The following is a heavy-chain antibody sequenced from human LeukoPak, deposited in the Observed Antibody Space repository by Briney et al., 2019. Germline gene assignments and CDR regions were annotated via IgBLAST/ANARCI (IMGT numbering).Heavy chain of an antibody. CDR1: GYTFTSSN. V-gene: IGHV1-8*01. CDR2: MNPNSGNT. D-gene: IGHD6-13*01. CDR3: AREVFSSWYGEDWFDP. Sequence: GASVKVSCKASGYTFTSSNINWVRQATGQGLEWMGWMNPNSGNTGYAQKFQGRVTMTRNTSISTAYMELSSLRSEDTAVYYCAREVFSSWYGEDWFDPWGQGTLVTVSS. J-gene: IGHJ5*02.